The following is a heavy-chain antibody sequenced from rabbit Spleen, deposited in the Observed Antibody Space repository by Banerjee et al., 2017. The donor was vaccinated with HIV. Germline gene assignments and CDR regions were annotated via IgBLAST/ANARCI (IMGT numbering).Heavy chain of an antibody. J-gene: IGHJ6*01. CDR3: ARGPYYGRSSPIGKGMDL. V-gene: IGHV1S47*01. Sequence: QEQLVESGGGLVKPGGTLTLTCKASGIDFSSYYYMCWVRQAPGKGPEWIACIYNGDGSTYYASWVNGRFTITRSTSLNTVTLQMTSLTAADTATYFCARGPYYGRSSPIGKGMDLWGPSTLVTVS. D-gene: IGHD5-1*01. CDR1: GIDFSSYY. CDR2: IYNGDGST.